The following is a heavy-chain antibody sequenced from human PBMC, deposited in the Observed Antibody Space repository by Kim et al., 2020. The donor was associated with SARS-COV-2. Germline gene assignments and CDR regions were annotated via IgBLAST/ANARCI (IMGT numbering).Heavy chain of an antibody. CDR1: GFTFSSYA. CDR3: ARSQSDYGDYVLFF. J-gene: IGHJ1*01. CDR2: ISYDGSNK. V-gene: IGHV3-30-3*01. D-gene: IGHD4-17*01. Sequence: GGSLRLSCAASGFTFSSYAMHWVRQAPGKGLEWVAVISYDGSNKYYADSVKGRFTISRDNSKNTLYLQMNSLRAEDTDVYYCARSQSDYGDYVLFFWGQG.